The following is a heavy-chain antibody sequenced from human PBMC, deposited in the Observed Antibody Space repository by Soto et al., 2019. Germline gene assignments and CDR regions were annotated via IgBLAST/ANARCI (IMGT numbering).Heavy chain of an antibody. D-gene: IGHD2-2*02. CDR2: IYHSGST. CDR3: ARMGCISTSCYIFDS. J-gene: IGHJ4*01. V-gene: IGHV4-61*01. CDR1: GGSVSSGSYY. Sequence: KPSETLSLTCTVSGGSVSSGSYYWNWIRQPPGKGLEWIGHIYHSGSTNYNPSLMSRVTISLDTSRNQFALKLRSVTAADTAVYYCARMGCISTSCYIFDSWGQGTLVTVSS.